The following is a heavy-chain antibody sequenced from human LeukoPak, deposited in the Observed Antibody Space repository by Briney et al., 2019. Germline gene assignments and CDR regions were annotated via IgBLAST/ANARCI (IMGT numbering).Heavy chain of an antibody. D-gene: IGHD3-3*01. Sequence: GGSLRLSCAACGFTFSSYWMSLVRQAPGKGLEWVANIKQDGSEKYYVDSVKGRFTISRDNAKNSLYLQMNSLRAEDTAVYYCARDGRYDFWSGYDDYWGQGTLVTVSS. CDR3: ARDGRYDFWSGYDDY. J-gene: IGHJ4*02. CDR2: IKQDGSEK. CDR1: GFTFSSYW. V-gene: IGHV3-7*01.